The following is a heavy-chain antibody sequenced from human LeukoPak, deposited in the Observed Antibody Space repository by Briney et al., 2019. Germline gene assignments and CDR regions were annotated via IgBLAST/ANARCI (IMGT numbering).Heavy chain of an antibody. V-gene: IGHV3-33*01. D-gene: IGHD5/OR15-5a*01. CDR1: GFIFSNCG. CDR2: MYSDGSTQ. CDR3: ARDRSTTHFDY. Sequence: GGSLRLSCAASGFIFSNCGMHWVRQAPGKGLEWVAVMYSDGSTQYYADSVKGRFTISRDNSKTRLYLQMTSLRAEDTAVYYCARDRSTTHFDYWGHGTLVTVSS. J-gene: IGHJ4*01.